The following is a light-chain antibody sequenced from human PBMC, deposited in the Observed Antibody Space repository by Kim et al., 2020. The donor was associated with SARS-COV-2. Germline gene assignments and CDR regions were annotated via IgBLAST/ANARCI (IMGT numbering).Light chain of an antibody. CDR2: GKN. CDR1: SLRLYY. Sequence: SSELTQDPAVSVALGQTVSITCQGDSLRLYYASWYQQKPGQAPVVVIYGKNNRPSGIPDRFSGSSSGNTASLTITGARAEDEADYYCNSRDTSDNHVVFGGGTQLTVL. V-gene: IGLV3-19*01. CDR3: NSRDTSDNHVV. J-gene: IGLJ2*01.